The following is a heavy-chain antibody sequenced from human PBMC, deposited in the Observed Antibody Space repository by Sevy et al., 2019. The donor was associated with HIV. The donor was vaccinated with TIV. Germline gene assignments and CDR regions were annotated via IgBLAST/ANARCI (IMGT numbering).Heavy chain of an antibody. D-gene: IGHD6-19*01. Sequence: GGSLRLSCAASGFTVSSNYMSWVRQAPGKGLEWVSVIYSGGSTYYADSVKGRFTISRDNSKNTPYLQMNSLRAEDTAVYYCAQRGAVAGTIAFDIWGQGTMVTVSS. CDR1: GFTVSSNY. J-gene: IGHJ3*02. CDR3: AQRGAVAGTIAFDI. CDR2: IYSGGST. V-gene: IGHV3-53*01.